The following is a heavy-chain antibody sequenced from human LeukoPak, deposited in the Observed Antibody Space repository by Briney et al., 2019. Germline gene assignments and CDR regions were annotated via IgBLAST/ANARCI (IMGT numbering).Heavy chain of an antibody. CDR3: TGGFGHNWSPFEN. CDR1: GLTFRNYW. Sequence: PGRSLRLSCAVSGLTFRNYWMHCVRQAPGKGLVWVSRINGDGSDISYADSVKGRFTISRDNAKNTLSLQMNSLTDDDTALYYCTGGFGHNWSPFENWGQGTLVTVSS. CDR2: INGDGSDI. D-gene: IGHD1-1*01. V-gene: IGHV3-74*01. J-gene: IGHJ4*02.